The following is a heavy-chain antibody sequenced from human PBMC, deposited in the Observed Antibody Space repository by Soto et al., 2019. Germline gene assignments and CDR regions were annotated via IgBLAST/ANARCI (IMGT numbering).Heavy chain of an antibody. V-gene: IGHV5-51*01. D-gene: IGHD1-1*01. CDR1: GYRFTSNW. CDR2: TYPDDSDT. CDR3: VRHSAGSTGRHIDY. J-gene: IGHJ4*02. Sequence: GESLKISCKGSGYRFTSNWIGWVRQMPGRGLEWMGNTYPDDSDTRYSPSFQGHVTISADKSIDTAYLQWSSLEASDTAMYYCVRHSAGSTGRHIDYWGQGTQVTVS.